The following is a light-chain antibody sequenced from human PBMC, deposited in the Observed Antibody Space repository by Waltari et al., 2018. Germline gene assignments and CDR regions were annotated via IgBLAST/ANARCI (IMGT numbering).Light chain of an antibody. CDR1: KLGDKY. J-gene: IGLJ2*01. CDR2: QGS. Sequence: SYELSQPPSMSVSPGQTASITCSGDKLGDKYASWYHQKPGQSPVLVIFQGSKRPSGIPERSSGSNSGNTATLTISGTQAMDEADYYCQAWDSSTLVFGGGTKLTVL. V-gene: IGLV3-1*01. CDR3: QAWDSSTLV.